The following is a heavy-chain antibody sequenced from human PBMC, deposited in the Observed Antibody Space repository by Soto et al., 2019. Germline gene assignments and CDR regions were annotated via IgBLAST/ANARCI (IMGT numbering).Heavy chain of an antibody. CDR1: GDSVSSNRAG. Sequence: PWQTLSLTCAITGDSVSSNRAGWGWVRQSPSRGIEWLGRTYYRSKWYYEYAVSVRGRITINPDTSKNQYSLQLNSVTPEDPAVYFCARGEQYSGRIFDYWGQGTLVTVS. V-gene: IGHV6-1*01. CDR3: ARGEQYSGRIFDY. D-gene: IGHD1-26*01. J-gene: IGHJ4*01. CDR2: TYYRSKWYY.